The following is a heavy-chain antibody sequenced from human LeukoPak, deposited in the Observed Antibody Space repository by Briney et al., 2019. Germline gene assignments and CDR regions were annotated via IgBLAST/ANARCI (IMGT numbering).Heavy chain of an antibody. J-gene: IGHJ4*02. CDR3: ARDLPQWLAY. CDR2: ISSSSSYI. V-gene: IGHV3-21*01. Sequence: GGSLRLSCAASGFTFSSYSMNWVRQVPGKGLEWVSSISSSSSYIYYADSVKGRFTISRDNAKNSLYLQMNSLRAEDTAVYYCARDLPQWLAYWGQGTLVTVSS. D-gene: IGHD6-19*01. CDR1: GFTFSSYS.